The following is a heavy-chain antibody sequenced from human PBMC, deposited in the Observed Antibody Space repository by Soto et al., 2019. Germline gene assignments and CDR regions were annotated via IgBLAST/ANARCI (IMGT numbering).Heavy chain of an antibody. D-gene: IGHD4-17*01. CDR3: AKDHTRYGDYAVSDY. CDR1: GFTFSSYA. J-gene: IGHJ4*02. Sequence: SLRLSCAASGFTFSSYAMSWVRQAPGQGLEWVSGISGSGGTTNYADSVKGRFTISRDNSKNTLYLQMNSLRVEDTAVYYCAKDHTRYGDYAVSDYWGQGTLVTVSS. CDR2: ISGSGGTT. V-gene: IGHV3-23*01.